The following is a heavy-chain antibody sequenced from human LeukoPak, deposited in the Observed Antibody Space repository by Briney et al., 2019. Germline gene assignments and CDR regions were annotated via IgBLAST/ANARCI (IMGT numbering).Heavy chain of an antibody. CDR2: IYYSGST. CDR3: ARDNVVVVAATTHYYYYGMDV. D-gene: IGHD2-15*01. Sequence: SETLSLTCTVSGGSISSSSYYWGWIRQPPGKGLEWIGSIYYSGSTYYNPSLKSRVTISVDTSKNQFSLKLSSVTAADTAVYYCARDNVVVVAATTHYYYYGMDVWGQGTTVTVSS. J-gene: IGHJ6*02. CDR1: GGSISSSSYY. V-gene: IGHV4-39*02.